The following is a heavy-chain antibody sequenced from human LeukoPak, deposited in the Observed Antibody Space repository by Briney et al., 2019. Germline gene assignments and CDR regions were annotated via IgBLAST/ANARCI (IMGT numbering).Heavy chain of an antibody. J-gene: IGHJ6*02. CDR2: INHSGST. D-gene: IGHD6-19*01. Sequence: SETLSLTCAVYGGSFSGYYWSWIRQPPGKGPEWIGEINHSGSTNYNPSLKSRVTISVDTSKNQFSLKLSSVTAADTAVYYCARDQRIAVAETRDYYYYYGMDVWGQGTTVTVSS. CDR1: GGSFSGYY. V-gene: IGHV4-34*01. CDR3: ARDQRIAVAETRDYYYYYGMDV.